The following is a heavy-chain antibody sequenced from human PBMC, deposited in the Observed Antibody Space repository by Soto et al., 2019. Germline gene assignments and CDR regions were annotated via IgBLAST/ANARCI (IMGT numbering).Heavy chain of an antibody. V-gene: IGHV1-69*12. CDR3: ASGIQLWLRRINNGYSG. J-gene: IGHJ4*02. CDR1: GGTFSTYA. Sequence: QVQLVQSGAEVKKPESSVKVSCKAPGGTFSTYAISWVRQAPGQGLEWMGGIIPMFGTANYAQRFQDRVTITADVSTNTVYMELSSLRSEGTAVYFCASGIQLWLRRINNGYSGWGQGTLVTVSS. CDR2: IIPMFGTA. D-gene: IGHD5-18*01.